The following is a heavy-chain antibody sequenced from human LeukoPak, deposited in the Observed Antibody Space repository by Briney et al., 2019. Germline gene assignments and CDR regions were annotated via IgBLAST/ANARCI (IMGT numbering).Heavy chain of an antibody. J-gene: IGHJ4*02. D-gene: IGHD3-10*01. CDR3: ARLVGRAKLGHYYGSGSYSYYFGY. V-gene: IGHV4-61*01. Sequence: PSETLSLTCIVSGGSITSSSYYWSWIRQPPGKGLEWIGYIYYSGSTNYNPSLKSRVTISVDTSKNQFSLKLSSVTAADTAVYYCARLVGRAKLGHYYGSGSYSYYFGYWGQGTLVTVSS. CDR2: IYYSGST. CDR1: GGSITSSSYY.